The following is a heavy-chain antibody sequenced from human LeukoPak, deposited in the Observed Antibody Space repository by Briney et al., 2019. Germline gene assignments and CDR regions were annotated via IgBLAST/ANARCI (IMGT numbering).Heavy chain of an antibody. Sequence: LEWISYISGSRNTIYYASSVKGRFSISRDNAKSSLSLQMDSLRAEDTGVYYCARASRLGRWLQLGGSSDRWGQGALVTVSS. V-gene: IGHV3-48*03. J-gene: IGHJ5*02. CDR3: ARASRLGRWLQLGGSSDR. CDR2: ISGSRNTI. D-gene: IGHD5-24*01.